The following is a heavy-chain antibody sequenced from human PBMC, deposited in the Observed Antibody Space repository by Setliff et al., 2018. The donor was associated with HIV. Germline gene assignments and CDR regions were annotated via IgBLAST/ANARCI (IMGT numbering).Heavy chain of an antibody. CDR3: ARMYSGYDWSPAGSRTRYFDY. D-gene: IGHD5-12*01. Sequence: SETLSLTCAVSGYSISSGYYWGWIRQPPGKGLERIGSIYHSGSTYYNPSLKSRVTISVDTSKNQFSLKLSSVPAADTSVYYCARMYSGYDWSPAGSRTRYFDYWGQGTLVTVSS. CDR1: GYSISSGYY. J-gene: IGHJ4*02. V-gene: IGHV4-38-2*01. CDR2: IYHSGST.